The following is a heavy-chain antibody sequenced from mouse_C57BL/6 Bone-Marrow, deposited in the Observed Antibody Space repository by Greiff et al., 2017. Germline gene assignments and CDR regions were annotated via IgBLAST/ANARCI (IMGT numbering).Heavy chain of an antibody. D-gene: IGHD2-1*01. CDR1: GFTFSSYA. CDR3: ARTYGNFLWYAMDY. Sequence: DVKLQESGGGLVKPGGSLKLSCAASGFTFSSYAMSWVRQTPEKRLEWVATISDGGSYTYYPDNVKGRFTISRDNAKNNLYLQMSHLKSEDTAMYYCARTYGNFLWYAMDYWGQGTSVTVSS. V-gene: IGHV5-4*03. CDR2: ISDGGSYT. J-gene: IGHJ4*01.